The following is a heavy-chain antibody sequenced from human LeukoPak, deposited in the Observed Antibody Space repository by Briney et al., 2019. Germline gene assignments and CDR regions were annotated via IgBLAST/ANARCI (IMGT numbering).Heavy chain of an antibody. CDR1: GFPFISDD. D-gene: IGHD3-10*02. Sequence: GSLRLSCAASGFPFISDDMNGGRRGPGRGRGWGSYISSSGSTILYADSVKGRFTITRDNAKPSLYLPMNSLSAEHTAVYYCAGLGITMIGGVWGKATTVSISS. CDR3: AGLGITMIGGV. J-gene: IGHJ6*01. V-gene: IGHV3-48*03. CDR2: ISSSGSTI.